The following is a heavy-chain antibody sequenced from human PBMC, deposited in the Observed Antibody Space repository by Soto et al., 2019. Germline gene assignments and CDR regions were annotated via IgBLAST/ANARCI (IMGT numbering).Heavy chain of an antibody. Sequence: GASVKVSCKASGYTFTSYDINCVRQAPGQGLEWMGWINPNNGNTNYAQKLQGRVTMTTDTSTSTAYMELRSLRSDDTAVYYCARGRDGYNPNFDYWGQGTLVTVSS. D-gene: IGHD5-12*01. CDR2: INPNNGNT. J-gene: IGHJ4*02. V-gene: IGHV1-18*01. CDR1: GYTFTSYD. CDR3: ARGRDGYNPNFDY.